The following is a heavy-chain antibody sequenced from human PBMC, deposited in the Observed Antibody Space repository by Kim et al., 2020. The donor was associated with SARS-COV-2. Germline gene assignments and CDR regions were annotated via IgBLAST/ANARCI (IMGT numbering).Heavy chain of an antibody. J-gene: IGHJ5*02. D-gene: IGHD3-10*01. V-gene: IGHV3-15*01. CDR2: IKSKTDGGTT. CDR1: GFTFSNAW. CDR3: TTDSPYYYGSGSEWPHNWFDP. Sequence: GGSLRLSCAASGFTFSNAWMSWVRQAPGKGLEWVGRIKSKTDGGTTDYAAPVKGRFTISRDDSKNTLYLQMNSLKTEDTAVYYCTTDSPYYYGSGSEWPHNWFDPWGQGTLVTVSS.